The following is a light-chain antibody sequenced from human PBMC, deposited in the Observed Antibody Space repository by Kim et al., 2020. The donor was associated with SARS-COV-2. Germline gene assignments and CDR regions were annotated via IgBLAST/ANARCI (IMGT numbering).Light chain of an antibody. J-gene: IGLJ3*02. CDR3: NSRDKTTNHWV. CDR2: GRN. CDR1: NLRGYF. Sequence: ALGKTVRITCQGDNLRGYFASWYQQKPGQAPILVIYGRNNRPSGIPDRFSASSSGNRASLTITGAQAEDEADYYCNSRDKTTNHWVFGGGTQLTVL. V-gene: IGLV3-19*01.